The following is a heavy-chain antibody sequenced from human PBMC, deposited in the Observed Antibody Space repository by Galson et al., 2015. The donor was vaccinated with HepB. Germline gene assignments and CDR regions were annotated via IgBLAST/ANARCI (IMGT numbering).Heavy chain of an antibody. CDR2: INPNSGGT. V-gene: IGHV1-2*02. CDR1: GYTFTGYY. D-gene: IGHD5-12*01. CDR3: ARDDSGDDDPYYFFMEV. Sequence: SVKVSCKASGYTFTGYYIHWVRQAPGQGLEWMGWINPNSGGTNYAQKFQGRVTMTRDTSITTAYMEVSWLRSDDTAIYYCARDDSGDDDPYYFFMEVWGLGTTVTVSS. J-gene: IGHJ6*03.